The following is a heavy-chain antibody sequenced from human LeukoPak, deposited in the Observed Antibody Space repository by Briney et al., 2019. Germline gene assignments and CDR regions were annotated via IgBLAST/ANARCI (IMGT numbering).Heavy chain of an antibody. D-gene: IGHD6-13*01. V-gene: IGHV3-66*02. J-gene: IGHJ4*02. CDR1: GFTFSSYS. CDR3: ARQAAAGLDY. Sequence: GGSLRLSCAASGFTFSSYSMNWVRQAPGKGLEWVSVVYSGGRTFYADSVKGRFTISRDNSKNTVYLQMNSLRADDTAVYYCARQAAAGLDYWGQGTLVTVSS. CDR2: VYSGGRT.